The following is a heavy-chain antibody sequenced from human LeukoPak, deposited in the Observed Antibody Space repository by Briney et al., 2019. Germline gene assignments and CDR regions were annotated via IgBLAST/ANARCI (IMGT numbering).Heavy chain of an antibody. Sequence: SETLSLTCTVSGGSISSYYWSWIRQPPGKGLEWIGYISYSGSTNYNPSLKSRVTISIDTSKNQFSLKLSSVTAADTAVYYCAREGTAGTNLNWFDPWGQGTLVTVSS. CDR3: AREGTAGTNLNWFDP. CDR2: ISYSGST. D-gene: IGHD1-1*01. CDR1: GGSISSYY. J-gene: IGHJ5*02. V-gene: IGHV4-59*01.